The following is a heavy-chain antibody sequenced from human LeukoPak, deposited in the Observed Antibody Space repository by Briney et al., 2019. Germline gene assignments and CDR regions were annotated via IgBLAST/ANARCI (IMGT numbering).Heavy chain of an antibody. J-gene: IGHJ4*02. CDR3: ASRSCRDGKCQFDY. Sequence: SETLSLTCAVSGGSISSSNWWSWVRQPPGKGLEWIGEIYHSGSTNYNPSLKSRVTISVDKSKNQFSLKLSSVTAADTAVYYCASRSCRDGKCQFDYWGQGTLVTVSS. V-gene: IGHV4-4*02. D-gene: IGHD1-26*01. CDR1: GGSISSSNW. CDR2: IYHSGST.